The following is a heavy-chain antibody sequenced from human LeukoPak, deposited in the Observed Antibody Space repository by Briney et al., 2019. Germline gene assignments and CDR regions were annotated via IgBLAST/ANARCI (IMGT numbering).Heavy chain of an antibody. CDR3: ARGIESYGDYGY. V-gene: IGHV4-59*01. J-gene: IGHJ4*02. D-gene: IGHD4-17*01. CDR1: GGSISGSY. Sequence: PSETLSLTCTVSGGSISGSYWSWIRQPPGKGLEWIAYMYNSGSTNYTPSLQSRVTISIDTSKNQFSLKLSSLTAADTAIYYCARGIESYGDYGYWGQGILVTVSS. CDR2: MYNSGST.